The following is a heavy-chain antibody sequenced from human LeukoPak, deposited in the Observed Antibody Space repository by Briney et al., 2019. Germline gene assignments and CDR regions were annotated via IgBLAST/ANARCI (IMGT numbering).Heavy chain of an antibody. D-gene: IGHD2-21*02. Sequence: GGSLRLSCGASGFTFSSYAMSWVRQAPGKGLEWVSAISGSGGSTYYADSVKGRFTISRDNSKNTLYLQMNSLRAEDTAVYYCAKGVYCGGDCYSYYFDYWGQGTLVTVSS. CDR2: ISGSGGST. CDR1: GFTFSSYA. CDR3: AKGVYCGGDCYSYYFDY. V-gene: IGHV3-23*01. J-gene: IGHJ4*02.